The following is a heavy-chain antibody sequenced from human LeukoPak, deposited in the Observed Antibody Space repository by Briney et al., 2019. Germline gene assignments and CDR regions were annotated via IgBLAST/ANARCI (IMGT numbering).Heavy chain of an antibody. CDR3: ARDSSSSPDY. J-gene: IGHJ4*02. V-gene: IGHV3-21*01. CDR1: GFTFSSYS. Sequence: SGGSLRLSCAASGFTFSSYSMNWVRQAPGKGLEWVSSISSSTYISYADSVKGRFTISRDNAKNSLYLQMNSLRAEDTAVYYCARDSSSSPDYWGQGTLVTVSS. CDR2: ISSSTYI.